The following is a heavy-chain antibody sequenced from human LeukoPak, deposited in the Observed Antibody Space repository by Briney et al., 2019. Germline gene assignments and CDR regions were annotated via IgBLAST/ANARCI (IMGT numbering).Heavy chain of an antibody. CDR1: GGSFSGYY. V-gene: IGHV4-59*10. CDR3: ARATVTTGSRIKDWFDP. CDR2: IYTSGST. Sequence: PSETPSLTCAVYGGSFSGYYWSWIRQPPGKGLEWIGRIYTSGSTNYNPSLKSRVTMSVDTSKNQFSLKLSSVTAADTAVYYCARATVTTGSRIKDWFDPWGQGTLVTVSS. J-gene: IGHJ5*02. D-gene: IGHD4-17*01.